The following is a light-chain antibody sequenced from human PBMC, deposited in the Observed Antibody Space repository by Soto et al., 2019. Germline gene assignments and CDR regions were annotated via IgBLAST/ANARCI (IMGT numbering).Light chain of an antibody. J-gene: IGKJ1*01. CDR2: RVS. CDR3: MQGTHWPWT. CDR1: QSLVFSDGNTY. Sequence: DVVLTQSQLSLPVTPGQPASISWRSSQSLVFSDGNTYLNWFQQRPGQAPRRLIYRVSKRDSGVXDXXSGSGSGTDFTLKIRRVEAEDVGVYYCMQGTHWPWTFGQGTKVDIQ. V-gene: IGKV2-30*01.